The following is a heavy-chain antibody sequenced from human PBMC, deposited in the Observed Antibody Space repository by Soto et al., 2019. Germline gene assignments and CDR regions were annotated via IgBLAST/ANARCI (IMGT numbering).Heavy chain of an antibody. CDR2: IYSSATT. Sequence: PQTLSLTSTVSAGSLRTCCYFWGWIRQPQRKALEYIGYIYSSATTNYNPSFESRVAISVDTSKNQFPLQLKSVPAADTAVYFCARWCFCLPGRCCPNWFDSWGQGGL. V-gene: IGHV4-61*05. D-gene: IGHD1-1*01. CDR3: ARWCFCLPGRCCPNWFDS. J-gene: IGHJ5*01. CDR1: AGSLRTCCYF.